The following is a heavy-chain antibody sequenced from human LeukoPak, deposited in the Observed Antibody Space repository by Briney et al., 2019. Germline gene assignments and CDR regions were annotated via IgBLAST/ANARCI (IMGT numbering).Heavy chain of an antibody. CDR2: ISSSSSTI. D-gene: IGHD2-2*01. CDR1: GFTFSFYS. V-gene: IGHV3-48*01. J-gene: IGHJ6*02. CDR3: ASGSAVEKGYYYYGMDV. Sequence: GGSLRLSCAASGFTFSFYSMNWVRQAPGRGLEWVSYISSSSSTIYYADSVKGRFTISRDNAKNSLYLQMNSLRAEDTAVYYCASGSAVEKGYYYYGMDVWGQGTTVTVSS.